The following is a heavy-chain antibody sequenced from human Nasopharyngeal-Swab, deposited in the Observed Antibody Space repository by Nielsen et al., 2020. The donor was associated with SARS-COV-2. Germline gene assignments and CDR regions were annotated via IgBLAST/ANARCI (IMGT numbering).Heavy chain of an antibody. D-gene: IGHD6-13*01. J-gene: IGHJ4*02. Sequence: GESLKISCAVSGLTVSSTYMSWVRQAPGKGLEWVSAISGSGGSTYYADSVKGRFTISRDNSKNTLYLQMNSLRAEDTAVYYCAKPHLGQQLVVYYFDYWGQGTLVTVSS. CDR3: AKPHLGQQLVVYYFDY. CDR2: ISGSGGST. V-gene: IGHV3-23*01. CDR1: GLTVSSTY.